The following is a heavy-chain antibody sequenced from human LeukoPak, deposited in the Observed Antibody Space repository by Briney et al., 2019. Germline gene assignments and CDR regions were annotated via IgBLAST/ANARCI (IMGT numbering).Heavy chain of an antibody. CDR1: GYTFTNYY. D-gene: IGHD5-12*01. CDR2: INPSGGST. CDR3: ARIGSHSGYALDY. Sequence: ASVKVSCKASGYTFTNYYMHWVRQAPGQGLEWMGIINPSGGSTSYAQKFQGRLTMTRDMSTSTVYMELSSLRSEDTAVYYCARIGSHSGYALDYWGQGTLVTVSS. J-gene: IGHJ4*02. V-gene: IGHV1-46*01.